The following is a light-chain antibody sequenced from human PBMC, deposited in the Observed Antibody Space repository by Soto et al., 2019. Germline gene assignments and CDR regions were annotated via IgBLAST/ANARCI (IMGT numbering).Light chain of an antibody. CDR2: EVS. CDR3: SSYTSSNTWV. V-gene: IGLV2-14*01. J-gene: IGLJ3*02. CDR1: SSDAGDYNY. Sequence: QSALTQPASVSGSPGQSITISCTGTSSDAGDYNYVSWYQQHPGKAPKLMIYEVSNRPSGVSNRFSGSKSGNTASLTISGLQAEDEADYYCSSYTSSNTWVFGGGTKLTVL.